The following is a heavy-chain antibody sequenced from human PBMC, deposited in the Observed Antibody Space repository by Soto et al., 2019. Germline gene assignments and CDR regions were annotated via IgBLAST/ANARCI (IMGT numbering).Heavy chain of an antibody. CDR2: INHSGST. J-gene: IGHJ4*02. D-gene: IGHD6-13*01. CDR1: GGSFSGYY. Sequence: SETLSLTCAVYGGSFSGYYWSWIRQPPGKGLEWIGEINHSGSTNYNPSLKSRVTISVDTSKNQFSLKLSSVTAADTAVYYCARAEYSSSWYDYWGKGTLVTVSS. V-gene: IGHV4-34*01. CDR3: ARAEYSSSWYDY.